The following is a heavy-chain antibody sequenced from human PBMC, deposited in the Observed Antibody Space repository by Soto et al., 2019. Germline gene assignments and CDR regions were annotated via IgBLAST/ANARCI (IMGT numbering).Heavy chain of an antibody. CDR3: AHVLVVVANYGMDV. V-gene: IGHV2-5*02. Sequence: QITLKESGPTLVKPTQPLTLTCTFSGFSLSTSGVGVGWIRQPPGTALEWLALIYWDDDKRYSPSLTSRLTITKDTSKNQVVITMTNMDPVDTSTYYCAHVLVVVANYGMDVWGQGTTVTVSS. CDR2: IYWDDDK. D-gene: IGHD2-15*01. J-gene: IGHJ6*02. CDR1: GFSLSTSGVG.